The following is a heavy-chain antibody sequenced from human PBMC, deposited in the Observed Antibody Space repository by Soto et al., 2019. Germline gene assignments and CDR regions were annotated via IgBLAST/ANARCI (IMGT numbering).Heavy chain of an antibody. Sequence: QVQLQESGPGLVKPSGTLSLTCAVSGDSISNTNWWTWVRQSPGKGLEWIGEIYQSGRSTYSPSLVCRVTLSLALSNNQFSLRLRPVTAADSAVHNFGTSVVCTAPDSWGQGAMVIISS. J-gene: IGHJ4*02. V-gene: IGHV4-4*02. D-gene: IGHD2-2*01. CDR3: GTSVVCTAPDS. CDR1: GDSISNTNW. CDR2: IYQSGRS.